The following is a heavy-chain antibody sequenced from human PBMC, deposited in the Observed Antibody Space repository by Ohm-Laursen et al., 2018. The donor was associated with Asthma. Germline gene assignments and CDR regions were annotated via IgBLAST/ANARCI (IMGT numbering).Heavy chain of an antibody. J-gene: IGHJ4*02. CDR1: GFSFSSYA. V-gene: IGHV3-23*01. CDR2: INHYGSGT. Sequence: SLRLSCTASGFSFSSYAMNWVRQAPGKGLVWVSRINHYGSGTDYADSVKGRFTISRDNSKNTLYLQMNSLRAEDTAVYYCARDYGDYLDYWGQGTLVTVSS. D-gene: IGHD4-17*01. CDR3: ARDYGDYLDY.